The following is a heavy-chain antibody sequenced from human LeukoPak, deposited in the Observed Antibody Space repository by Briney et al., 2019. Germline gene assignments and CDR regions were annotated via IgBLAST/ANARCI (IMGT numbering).Heavy chain of an antibody. CDR2: LTPSGDMS. Sequence: PGGSLRFSCAAFGFTFDIYGINWVRQAPGKGLKWVSGLTPSGDMSYYADSVKGRFTISRDNSKNTVALQMNSLRVEDTALYYCGRDRDWGAFDPWGQGIPVTVSS. D-gene: IGHD3/OR15-3a*01. V-gene: IGHV3-23*01. CDR3: GRDRDWGAFDP. J-gene: IGHJ5*02. CDR1: GFTFDIYG.